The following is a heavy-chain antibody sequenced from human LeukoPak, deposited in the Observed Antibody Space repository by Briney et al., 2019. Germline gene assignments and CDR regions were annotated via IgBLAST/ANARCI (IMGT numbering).Heavy chain of an antibody. J-gene: IGHJ6*02. CDR3: AREGDGDYFLPYYYYGMDV. Sequence: PGGSLRLSCAASGFTFSSYSMNWVRQAPGKGLEWVSYISSSSSTIYYADSVKGRFTISRDNAKNSLYLQMNSLRAEDTAVYYCAREGDGDYFLPYYYYGMDVWGQGTTVTVSS. V-gene: IGHV3-48*04. CDR2: ISSSSSTI. D-gene: IGHD4-17*01. CDR1: GFTFSSYS.